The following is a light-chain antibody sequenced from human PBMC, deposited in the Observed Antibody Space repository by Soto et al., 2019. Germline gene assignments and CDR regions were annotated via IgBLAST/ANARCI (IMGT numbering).Light chain of an antibody. V-gene: IGLV1-40*01. CDR2: NND. Sequence: QLVLTQPPSVSGAPGQRVTISCTGTSSNIGAGYAVHWYQQLPGTAPKLLIYNNDNRPSAVPDRLSASNSGTSASLAITGLQAEDEAHYYCQSYDDGLRGSVFGGGTKLTVL. J-gene: IGLJ2*01. CDR1: SSNIGAGYA. CDR3: QSYDDGLRGSV.